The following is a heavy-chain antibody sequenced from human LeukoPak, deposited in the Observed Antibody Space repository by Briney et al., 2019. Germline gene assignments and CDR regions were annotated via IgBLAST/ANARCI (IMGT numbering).Heavy chain of an antibody. Sequence: GASVKVSCKASGYTFTIYGISWVRQAPGQGLEWMGWISAYNGNTNYAQKLQGRVTMTTDTSTSTAYMELRSLRSDDTAVYYCAREGPYYYDSSGYYFLYYYYYYGMDVWGQGTTVTVSS. D-gene: IGHD3-22*01. V-gene: IGHV1-18*01. CDR1: GYTFTIYG. CDR2: ISAYNGNT. J-gene: IGHJ6*02. CDR3: AREGPYYYDSSGYYFLYYYYYYGMDV.